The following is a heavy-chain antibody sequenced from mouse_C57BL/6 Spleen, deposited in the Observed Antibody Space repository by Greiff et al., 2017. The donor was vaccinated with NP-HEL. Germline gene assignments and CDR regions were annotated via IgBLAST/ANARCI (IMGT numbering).Heavy chain of an antibody. CDR2: IDPETGGT. CDR3: TSPYYCGSSYGAWFAY. V-gene: IGHV1-15*01. D-gene: IGHD1-1*01. J-gene: IGHJ3*01. Sequence: VQLQQSGAELVRPGASVTLSCKASGYTFTDYEMHWVKQTPVHGLEWIGAIDPETGGTAYNQKFKGKAILTADKSSSTAYMELRSLTSEDSAVYYCTSPYYCGSSYGAWFAYWGQGTLVTVSA. CDR1: GYTFTDYE.